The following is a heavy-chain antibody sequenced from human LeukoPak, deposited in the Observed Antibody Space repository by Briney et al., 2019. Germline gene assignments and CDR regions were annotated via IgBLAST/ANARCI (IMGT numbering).Heavy chain of an antibody. D-gene: IGHD2-2*01. CDR2: ISSSSSYI. CDR1: GFTFSSYS. J-gene: IGHJ4*02. Sequence: PGGSLRLSCAASGFTFSSYSMNWVRQAPGKGLEWVSSISSSSSYIYYADSVKGRFTISRDNSKNTLYLQMNSLRAEDTAVYYCARFPTPAAMDYWGQGTLVTVSS. V-gene: IGHV3-21*01. CDR3: ARFPTPAAMDY.